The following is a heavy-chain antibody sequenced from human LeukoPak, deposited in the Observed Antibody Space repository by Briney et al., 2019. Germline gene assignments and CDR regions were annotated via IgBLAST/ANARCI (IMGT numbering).Heavy chain of an antibody. D-gene: IGHD3-10*01. V-gene: IGHV4-30-4*01. Sequence: SETLSLTCTVSGGSISSGDYYWSWIRQPPGKGLEWIGYIYYSGSTYYNPSLKSRVTISVDTSKNQFSLKLSSVTAADTAVYYCARGRYYGSGSYYNRRGAVAGRPDYWGQGTLVTVSS. J-gene: IGHJ4*02. CDR2: IYYSGST. CDR3: ARGRYYGSGSYYNRRGAVAGRPDY. CDR1: GGSISSGDYY.